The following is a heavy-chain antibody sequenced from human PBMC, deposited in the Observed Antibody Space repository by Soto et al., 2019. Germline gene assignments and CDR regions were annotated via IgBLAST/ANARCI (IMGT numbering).Heavy chain of an antibody. CDR3: ARSHWGFDSSGYPIGYYGMDV. V-gene: IGHV1-69*13. D-gene: IGHD3-22*01. J-gene: IGHJ6*02. CDR1: GGTLSSYA. CDR2: IIPIFGTA. Sequence: SVKVSCKASGGTLSSYAISWVRQAPGQGLEWMGGIIPIFGTANYAQKFQGRVTITADESTSTAYMELSSLRSEDTAVYYCARSHWGFDSSGYPIGYYGMDVWGQGTTVTVSS.